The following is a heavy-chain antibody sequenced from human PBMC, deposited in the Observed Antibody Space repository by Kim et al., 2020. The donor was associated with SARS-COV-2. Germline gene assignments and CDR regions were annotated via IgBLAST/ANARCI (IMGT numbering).Heavy chain of an antibody. Sequence: GGSLRLSCVASGFTFSTYWMTWVRQAPGKGLEWVANINQDGSKISYVDSVKGRFTVSRDNARKSVFLQMNSLRAEDTAVYFCARGGGYKYASGSYYGSLPDYWGQGTLVTVSS. V-gene: IGHV3-7*01. CDR3: ARGGGYKYASGSYYGSLPDY. D-gene: IGHD3-10*01. CDR1: GFTFSTYW. CDR2: INQDGSKI. J-gene: IGHJ4*02.